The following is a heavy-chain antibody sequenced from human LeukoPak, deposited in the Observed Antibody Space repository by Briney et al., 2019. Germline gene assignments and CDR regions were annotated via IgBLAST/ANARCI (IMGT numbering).Heavy chain of an antibody. J-gene: IGHJ4*02. CDR2: ISAYNGNT. D-gene: IGHD3-22*01. CDR3: ARDESNYYDSSGLDY. V-gene: IGHV1-18*01. Sequence: ASVKVSCKASGYTFTSYGISWVRQAPGQGLEWMRWISAYNGNTNYAQKLQGRVTMTTDTSTSTAYMELRSLRSDDTAVYYCARDESNYYDSSGLDYWGQGTLVTVSS. CDR1: GYTFTSYG.